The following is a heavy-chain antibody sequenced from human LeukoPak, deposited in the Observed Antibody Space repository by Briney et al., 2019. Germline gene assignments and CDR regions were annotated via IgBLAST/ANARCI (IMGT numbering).Heavy chain of an antibody. CDR2: IVVDSGNT. Sequence: SVKVSCKASGFTYTSSSMQWVRQARGQRLEWIGWIVVDSGNTNYAQKFQGRVTITADESTSTAYMELSSLRSEDTAVYYCARGGGGLPTQNYYYYYYMDVWGKGTTVTISS. V-gene: IGHV1-58*02. CDR1: GFTYTSSS. J-gene: IGHJ6*03. D-gene: IGHD5/OR15-5a*01. CDR3: ARGGGGLPTQNYYYYYYMDV.